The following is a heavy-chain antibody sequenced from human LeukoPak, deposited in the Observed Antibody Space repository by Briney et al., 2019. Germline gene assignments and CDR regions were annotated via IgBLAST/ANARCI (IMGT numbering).Heavy chain of an antibody. CDR2: IYSGGST. CDR3: ARLWAGMATIVN. V-gene: IGHV3-66*04. CDR1: GFTVSSNY. D-gene: IGHD5-12*01. J-gene: IGHJ4*02. Sequence: GGSLRLSCAASGFTVSSNYMSWVRQAPGKGLEWVSVIYSGGSTYYADSVKGRFTISRDNSKNTLYLQMNSLRAEDTAVYYCARLWAGMATIVNWGQGTLVTVSS.